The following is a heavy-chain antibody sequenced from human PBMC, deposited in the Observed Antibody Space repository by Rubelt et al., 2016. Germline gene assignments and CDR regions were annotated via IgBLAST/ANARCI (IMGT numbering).Heavy chain of an antibody. D-gene: IGHD3-3*01. CDR3: ARAPRYDFEDNWFDP. V-gene: IGHV1-46*01. CDR2: INPSGGST. J-gene: IGHJ5*02. CDR1: GYTFTSYY. Sequence: QVQLVQSGAEVKKPGASVKVSCKASGYTFTSYYMHWVRQAPGQGLEWMGIINPSGGSTSYAQKFQGRVTMTRDTSTSTVCMELSSLRSEETAVYYCARAPRYDFEDNWFDPWGQGTLVTVSS.